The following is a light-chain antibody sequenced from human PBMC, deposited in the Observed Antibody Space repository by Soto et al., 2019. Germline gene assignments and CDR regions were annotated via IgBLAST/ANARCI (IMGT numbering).Light chain of an antibody. CDR1: QSISSW. CDR3: QQYNSYPWT. V-gene: IGKV1-5*03. CDR2: KAS. J-gene: IGKJ1*01. Sequence: DIQMTQSPSTLSASVGDRVTITCRASQSISSWLAWYQQKPGKAPKSLIYKASSLESGVPSRFSGRGSGTEFTLTISCLQPDDFATYYCQQYNSYPWTFGQGTKVEIK.